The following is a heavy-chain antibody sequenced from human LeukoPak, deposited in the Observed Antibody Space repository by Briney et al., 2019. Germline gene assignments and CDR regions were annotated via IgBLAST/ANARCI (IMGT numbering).Heavy chain of an antibody. CDR1: GGSISSSSYY. Sequence: PSETLSLTCTVSGGSISSSSYYWGWIRQPPGKGLEWIGYIYYSGSTNYNPSLKSRVTLSVDTSKNQFSLKLSSVTAADTAVYYCARGPPPDFDYWGRGTLVTVSS. CDR3: ARGPPPDFDY. V-gene: IGHV4-61*05. CDR2: IYYSGST. J-gene: IGHJ4*02.